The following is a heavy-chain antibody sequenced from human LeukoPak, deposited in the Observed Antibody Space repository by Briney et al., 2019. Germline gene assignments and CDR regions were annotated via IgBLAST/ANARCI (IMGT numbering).Heavy chain of an antibody. J-gene: IGHJ4*02. CDR3: ARRQGCSSTSCPPDS. V-gene: IGHV5-51*01. CDR1: GSSFTTYW. CDR2: IYPGDSGT. D-gene: IGHD2-2*01. Sequence: PGESLQISCSGSGSSFTTYWIGWVRQMPGKGLEWMGIIYPGDSGTRYSPSFQGQVTMSADKSINTAYLQWSSLKASDTAMYYCARRQGCSSTSCPPDSWGQGTLVTVSS.